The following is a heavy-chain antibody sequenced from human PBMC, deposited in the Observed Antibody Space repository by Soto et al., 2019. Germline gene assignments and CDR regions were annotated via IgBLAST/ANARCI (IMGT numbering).Heavy chain of an antibody. CDR1: GGSISRGGYS. Sequence: SETLSLTGAVSGGSISRGGYSWSWIRPPPWKGLEWIGYIYHSGSTYYNPSLKSRVTISVDRSKNQFALKLSSVTAADTAVYYCAREGYEYSSSSGWFDPWGQGTLVTVSS. V-gene: IGHV4-30-2*01. CDR2: IYHSGST. CDR3: AREGYEYSSSSGWFDP. J-gene: IGHJ5*02. D-gene: IGHD6-6*01.